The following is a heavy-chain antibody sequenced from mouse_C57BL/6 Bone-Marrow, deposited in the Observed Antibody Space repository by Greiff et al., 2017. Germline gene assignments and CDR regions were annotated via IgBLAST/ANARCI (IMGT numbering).Heavy chain of an antibody. CDR1: GYTFTSYW. V-gene: IGHV1-69*01. J-gene: IGHJ3*01. CDR2: IDPSDSYT. Sequence: QVQLQQPGAELVMPGASVKLSCKASGYTFTSYWMHWVKQRPGQGLEWIGEIDPSDSYTNYNQKFKGKSTLTVDKYSSTAYMQLSSLTSEDSAVYDWARSGDYDWFAYWGQGTLVTVSA. CDR3: ARSGDYDWFAY. D-gene: IGHD2-4*01.